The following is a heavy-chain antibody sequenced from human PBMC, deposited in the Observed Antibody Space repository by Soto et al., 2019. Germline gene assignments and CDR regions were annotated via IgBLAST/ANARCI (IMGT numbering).Heavy chain of an antibody. J-gene: IGHJ4*02. CDR2: VRGRDGST. D-gene: IGHD5-12*01. Sequence: EVQLLESGGGLVQPGASLRLSCAASGFTFTTFDMSWARQAPGKGLEWVSVVRGRDGSTSYADSLKGRFTISKDSSKNMLYLQMSSLRAEDTALYYCAKGAWLDYWGQGTLVTVSS. CDR1: GFTFTTFD. V-gene: IGHV3-23*01. CDR3: AKGAWLDY.